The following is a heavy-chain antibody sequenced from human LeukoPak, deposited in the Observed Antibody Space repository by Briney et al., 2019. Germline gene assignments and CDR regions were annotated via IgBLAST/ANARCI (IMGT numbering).Heavy chain of an antibody. J-gene: IGHJ4*02. CDR2: ISGSGGST. CDR3: ARIPKRYYYDSSGYYYSY. D-gene: IGHD3-22*01. V-gene: IGHV3-23*01. CDR1: GFTFSSYG. Sequence: PGRSLRLSCAASGFTFSSYGMSWVRQAPGKGLEWVSAISGSGGSTYYADSVKGRFTISRDNSKNTLYLQMNSLRAEDTAVYYCARIPKRYYYDSSGYYYSYWGQGTLVTVSS.